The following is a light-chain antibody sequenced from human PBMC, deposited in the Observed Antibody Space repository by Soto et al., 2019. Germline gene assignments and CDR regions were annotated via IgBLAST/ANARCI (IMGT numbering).Light chain of an antibody. CDR3: KQYNDWPT. CDR2: GAS. Sequence: ELVMTQSPATLSVSIVAIATLSCRASQSVSSNLAWYQLKPGQAPRLLIYGASTRATGIPARFSGSGSGTEFTLTISSLQSEDFAVYYCKQYNDWPTFGQGTKVDIK. CDR1: QSVSSN. J-gene: IGKJ1*01. V-gene: IGKV3-15*01.